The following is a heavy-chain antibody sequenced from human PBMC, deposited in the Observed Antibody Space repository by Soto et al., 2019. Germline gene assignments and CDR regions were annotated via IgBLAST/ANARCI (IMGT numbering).Heavy chain of an antibody. Sequence: QVQLVQSGAEVKKPGASVKVSCKASGYTFTNFGISWVRQAPGQGLEWMGWISAHNGNTNYAQNFQGRVTMTTDTSRSTASWELRGRGSEDRALYYCAGGGPPFAYGGQGPLATV. CDR2: ISAHNGNT. CDR3: AGGGPPFAY. CDR1: GYTFTNFG. V-gene: IGHV1-18*01. D-gene: IGHD3-10*01. J-gene: IGHJ4*02.